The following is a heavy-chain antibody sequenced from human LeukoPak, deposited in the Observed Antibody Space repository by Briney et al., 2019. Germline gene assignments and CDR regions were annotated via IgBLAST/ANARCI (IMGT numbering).Heavy chain of an antibody. V-gene: IGHV3-7*01. CDR1: GFSFSTYW. CDR3: ARDPYNGYYGDDYYYYMDV. Sequence: PGGSLRLSCAASGFSFSTYWMSWVRQAPWRGLEWVANIKPHGSEKYYVDSVKGRFTISRDNAKNSLSLQMNSLRAEDTAVYYCARDPYNGYYGDDYYYYMDVWGKGTTVTISS. D-gene: IGHD4-17*01. CDR2: IKPHGSEK. J-gene: IGHJ6*03.